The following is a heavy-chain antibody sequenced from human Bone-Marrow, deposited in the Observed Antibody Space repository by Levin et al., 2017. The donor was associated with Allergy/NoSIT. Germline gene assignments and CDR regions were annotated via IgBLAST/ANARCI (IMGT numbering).Heavy chain of an antibody. D-gene: IGHD1-7*01. CDR2: INAGGSVR. J-gene: IGHJ4*02. V-gene: IGHV3-74*01. CDR3: ATAGNYRFDN. CDR1: GFTFSGYW. Sequence: ASVKVSCGASGFTFSGYWMHWVRQPPGEGLEWVSRINAGGSVRNYADSVKGRFTISRDNARNTLYLQMNSLRAEDTAIYYCATAGNYRFDNWGQGTLVTVSS.